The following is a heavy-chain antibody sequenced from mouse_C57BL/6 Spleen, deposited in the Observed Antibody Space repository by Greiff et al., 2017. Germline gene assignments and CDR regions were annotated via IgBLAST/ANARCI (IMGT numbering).Heavy chain of an antibody. CDR3: ARGYPYAMGY. D-gene: IGHD2-2*01. J-gene: IGHJ4*01. Sequence: QVQLQQSGAELVRPGTSVKMSCKASGYTFTNYWIGWAKQRPGHGLEWIGDIYPGGGYTKYHEKFKGKATLTADNSSSTAYMQCSSLTSEDSAIYYCARGYPYAMGYWGQGTSVTVSS. V-gene: IGHV1-63*01. CDR1: GYTFTNYW. CDR2: IYPGGGYT.